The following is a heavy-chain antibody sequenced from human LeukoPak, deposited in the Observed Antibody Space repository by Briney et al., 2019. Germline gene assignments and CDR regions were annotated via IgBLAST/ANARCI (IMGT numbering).Heavy chain of an antibody. V-gene: IGHV3-64D*09. CDR3: FKGRAVGSSHGYGLDV. CDR2: ISSNGDTT. D-gene: IGHD5-18*01. J-gene: IGHJ6*02. Sequence: GESLRLSCSASAFTFSTYAMNWVRQSPGKGLEYVSGISSNGDTTHYGDSVKGRFSISRDISKNTLYLQMNRLRAEETAGYYCFKGRAVGSSHGYGLDVWGQGTTVAVSS. CDR1: AFTFSTYA.